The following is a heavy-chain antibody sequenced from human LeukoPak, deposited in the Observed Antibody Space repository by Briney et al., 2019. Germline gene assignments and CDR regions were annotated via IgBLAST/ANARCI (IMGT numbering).Heavy chain of an antibody. CDR2: LNPSGGRT. Sequence: ASVKVSCKASGYTFTTYYMHWVRQAPGQGLEWMGILNPSGGRTRYAQKFQGRVTMTRDMSTSTVYMELSSLRSEDTAVYYCAKTKSRNYYYYMDVWGKGTTVTISS. D-gene: IGHD1-1*01. V-gene: IGHV1-46*01. CDR1: GYTFTTYY. J-gene: IGHJ6*03. CDR3: AKTKSRNYYYYMDV.